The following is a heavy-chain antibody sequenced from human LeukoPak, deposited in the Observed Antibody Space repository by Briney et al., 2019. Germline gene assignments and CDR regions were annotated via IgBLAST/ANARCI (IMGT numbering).Heavy chain of an antibody. J-gene: IGHJ3*02. CDR2: ISGSGGST. V-gene: IGHV3-23*01. CDR3: ARGGEYSGTVGNI. CDR1: GFTFSSYA. D-gene: IGHD1-26*01. Sequence: PGGSLRLSCAASGFTFSSYAMSWVRQAPGKGLEWVSGISGSGGSTYYADSVKGRFTISRDNAKNSLYLQMNSLRAEDTAVYYCARGGEYSGTVGNIWGQGTMVTVSS.